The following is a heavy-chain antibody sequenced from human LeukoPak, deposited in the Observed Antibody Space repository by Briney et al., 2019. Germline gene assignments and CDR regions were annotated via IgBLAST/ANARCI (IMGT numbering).Heavy chain of an antibody. D-gene: IGHD3-22*01. J-gene: IGHJ4*02. CDR1: GGSISSSSYY. CDR2: INHSGST. Sequence: SETLSLTCTVSGGSISSSSYYWSWIRQPPGKGLEWIGEINHSGSTNYNPSLKSRVTISVDTSKNQFSLKLSSVTAADTAVYYCARAQYYYDSSGLYYFDYWGQGTLVTVSS. CDR3: ARAQYYYDSSGLYYFDY. V-gene: IGHV4-39*07.